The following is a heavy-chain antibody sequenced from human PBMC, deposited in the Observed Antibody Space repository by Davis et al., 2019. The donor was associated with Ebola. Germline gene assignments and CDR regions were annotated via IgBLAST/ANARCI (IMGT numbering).Heavy chain of an antibody. CDR3: ARLALDVVINRPHYMDV. Sequence: PSETLSLTCAVSGGSISSNNYYWAWIRQPPGTGLEWIGSTHSSGTTHYSPSLKSRLAISLDASKSQFSLRLVSVTAADTAVYYCARLALDVVINRPHYMDVWGKGTKVTVSS. V-gene: IGHV4-39*07. J-gene: IGHJ6*03. CDR1: GGSISSNNYY. CDR2: THSSGTT. D-gene: IGHD2-15*01.